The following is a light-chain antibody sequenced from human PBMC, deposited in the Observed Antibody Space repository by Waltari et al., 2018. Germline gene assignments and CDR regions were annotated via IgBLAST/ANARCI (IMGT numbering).Light chain of an antibody. CDR2: DVS. CDR1: SNDVGGYDF. J-gene: IGLJ2*01. V-gene: IGLV2-14*03. CDR3: SSYRDSSTRI. Sequence: QSALTQPASVSGSPGQSITISCTGSSNDVGGYDFVSWYQQHPGKAPKLIIYDVSDRPSGVSNRLSGSKSGNTAALTISGLQAEDEAGYYCSSYRDSSTRIFGGGTKLTVL.